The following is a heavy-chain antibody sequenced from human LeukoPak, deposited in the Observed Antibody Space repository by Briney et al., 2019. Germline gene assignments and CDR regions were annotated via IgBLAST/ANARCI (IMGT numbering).Heavy chain of an antibody. V-gene: IGHV1-18*01. D-gene: IGHD2-15*01. Sequence: GASVRASCKPSGYTYPNYGLSWVRQAPGQGLECMGWISGYNVNTNYAQRPQGRVTLTTDTSTNTANMELTSLRSDDTAVYYCTRDGGGPGDGFDIWGQGTMVTVSS. CDR3: TRDGGGPGDGFDI. CDR1: GYTYPNYG. CDR2: ISGYNVNT. J-gene: IGHJ3*02.